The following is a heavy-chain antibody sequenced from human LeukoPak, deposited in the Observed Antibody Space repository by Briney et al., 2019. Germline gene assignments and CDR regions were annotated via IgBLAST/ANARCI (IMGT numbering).Heavy chain of an antibody. J-gene: IGHJ4*02. CDR3: ARGFATLGLDY. CDR1: GFTVSSNY. CDR2: IYSGGST. V-gene: IGHV3-66*01. D-gene: IGHD1-26*01. Sequence: PGGSLRLSCAASGFTVSSNYMSWVRQAPGKGLEWVSVIYSGGSTYYADSVKGRFTISSDNSKNTLYLQMNSLRAEDTAVYYCARGFATLGLDYWGQGTLVTVSS.